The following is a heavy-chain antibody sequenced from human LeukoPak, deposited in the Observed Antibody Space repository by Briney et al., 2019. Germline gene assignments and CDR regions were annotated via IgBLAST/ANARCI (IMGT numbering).Heavy chain of an antibody. CDR3: ARDRRSSGWIEY. CDR1: GXSVSSNSST. Sequence: SQTLSLTCAITGXSVSSNSSTWNWIRQSPSRGLEWLGRTYYWSKWFTDYAVSVKGRITIDPDTSKNQFSLQLNSVTPEDTAVYYCARDRRSSGWIEYWGQGTLVTVSS. V-gene: IGHV6-1*01. CDR2: TYYWSKWFT. D-gene: IGHD6-19*01. J-gene: IGHJ4*02.